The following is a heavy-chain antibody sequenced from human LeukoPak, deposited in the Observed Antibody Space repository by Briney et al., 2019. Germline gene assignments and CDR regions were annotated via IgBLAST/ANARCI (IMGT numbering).Heavy chain of an antibody. CDR3: AEGGHGYNPFDS. CDR1: GFTFTSYA. D-gene: IGHD5-24*01. V-gene: IGHV3-23*01. Sequence: GGSLRLSCAASGFTFTSYAMGWVRQAPGKGLEWVSSVKRDGSDTVYADSVQGRFTISRDNSKNILYLQLNSLRAEDTAVYCCAEGGHGYNPFDSWGQGTLVTVSS. J-gene: IGHJ4*02. CDR2: VKRDGSDT.